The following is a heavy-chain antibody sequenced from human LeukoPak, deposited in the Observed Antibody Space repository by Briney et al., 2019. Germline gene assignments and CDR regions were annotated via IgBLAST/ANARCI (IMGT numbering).Heavy chain of an antibody. V-gene: IGHV4-59*08. J-gene: IGHJ4*02. D-gene: IGHD3-3*01. CDR3: ARRYDFWSGYSTFDY. Sequence: SETLSLTCTVSGGSISSYYWSWIRQPPGKGLEWIGYIYYSGSTNYNPSLKSRVTISVDTSKNQFSLKLSSVTAADTAVYYCARRYDFWSGYSTFDYWGQGTLVTVSS. CDR1: GGSISSYY. CDR2: IYYSGST.